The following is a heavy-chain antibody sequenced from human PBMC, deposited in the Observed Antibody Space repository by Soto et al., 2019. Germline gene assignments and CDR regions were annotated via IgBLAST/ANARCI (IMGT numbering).Heavy chain of an antibody. CDR1: GVSLTTSGVG. CDR2: GYWDDDK. Sequence: QITLKEPGPTMVKPTQTLTLTCTLSGVSLTTSGVGVGWIRQAPGKALEWLALGYWDDDKRYNPSLKTRLTITTDTSKNLVVFTMTNIGPVATATYFCAQSSLSLSTALGSWGPGPLVTVSS. V-gene: IGHV2-5*02. CDR3: AQSSLSLSTALGS. J-gene: IGHJ4*02. D-gene: IGHD6-6*01.